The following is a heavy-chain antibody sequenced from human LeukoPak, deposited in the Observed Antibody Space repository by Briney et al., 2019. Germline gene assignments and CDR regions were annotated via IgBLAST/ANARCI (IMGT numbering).Heavy chain of an antibody. CDR3: ARGVVTAVYTVDY. Sequence: ASVKVSCKASGGTFSSYAISWVRQAPGQGLEWMGRIIPILGIANYAQKFQGRVTITADKSTSTAYMEPSSLRSEDTAVYYCARGVVTAVYTVDYWGQGTLVTVSS. CDR1: GGTFSSYA. D-gene: IGHD2-21*02. V-gene: IGHV1-69*04. J-gene: IGHJ4*02. CDR2: IIPILGIA.